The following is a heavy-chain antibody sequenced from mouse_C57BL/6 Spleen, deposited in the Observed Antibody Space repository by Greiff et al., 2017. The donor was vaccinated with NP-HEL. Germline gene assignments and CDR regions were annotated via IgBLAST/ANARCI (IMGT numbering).Heavy chain of an antibody. CDR2: IDPSDSYT. V-gene: IGHV1-50*01. D-gene: IGHD2-3*01. CDR3: ARNDGYYPFAY. Sequence: QVQLQQPGAELVKPGASVKLSCKASGYTFTSYWMQWVKQRPGQGLEWIGEIDPSDSYTNYNQKFKGKATLTVDTSSSTAYMQLSSLTSEDSAVYYCARNDGYYPFAYWGQGTLVTVSA. J-gene: IGHJ3*01. CDR1: GYTFTSYW.